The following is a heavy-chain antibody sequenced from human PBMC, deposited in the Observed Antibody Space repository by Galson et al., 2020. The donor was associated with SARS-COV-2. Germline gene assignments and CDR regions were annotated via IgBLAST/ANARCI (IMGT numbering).Heavy chain of an antibody. V-gene: IGHV4-31*03. CDR1: GGSISSGGYY. CDR2: IYYSGST. D-gene: IGHD3-22*01. Sequence: SQTLSLPCTVSGGSISSGGYYWRWLRQHPGKGLEWIGYIYYSGSTYYNPSLKSRVTISVDTSKNQFSLKLSSVTAADTAVYYCARGKGPKWLSNGLDAFDIWGQGTMVTVSS. CDR3: ARGKGPKWLSNGLDAFDI. J-gene: IGHJ3*02.